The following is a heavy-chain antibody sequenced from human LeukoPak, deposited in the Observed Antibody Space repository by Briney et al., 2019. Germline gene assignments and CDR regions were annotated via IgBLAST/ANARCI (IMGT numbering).Heavy chain of an antibody. Sequence: GSLRLSCVASGFTFSNYVMNWVRQAPGKGLECVSSISGSGTSTYYADSVKGRFTSSRDNSKNTLYLQMNSLRAEDTAVYYCAREPAAAGKNWFDPWGQGTLVTVSS. CDR1: GFTFSNYV. D-gene: IGHD6-25*01. CDR3: AREPAAAGKNWFDP. V-gene: IGHV3-23*01. J-gene: IGHJ5*02. CDR2: ISGSGTST.